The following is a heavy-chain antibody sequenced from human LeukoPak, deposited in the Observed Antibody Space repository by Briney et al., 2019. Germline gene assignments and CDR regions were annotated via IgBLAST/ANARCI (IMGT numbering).Heavy chain of an antibody. CDR1: GGSISSYY. Sequence: PSETLSLTCTVSGGSISSYYWSWIRQPPGKGLEWIGYIYYSGSTNYNPSLKSRVTISVDTSKNQFSLKLSSVTAADTAVYYCAGGTYYDYVWRSYRLDYWGQGTLVTVSS. CDR3: AGGTYYDYVWRSYRLDY. D-gene: IGHD3-16*02. CDR2: IYYSGST. J-gene: IGHJ4*02. V-gene: IGHV4-59*01.